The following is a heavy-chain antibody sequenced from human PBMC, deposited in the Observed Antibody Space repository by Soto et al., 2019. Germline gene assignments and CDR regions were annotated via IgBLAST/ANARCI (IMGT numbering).Heavy chain of an antibody. J-gene: IGHJ6*02. CDR2: IGTAGDT. CDR1: GFTFSSYD. D-gene: IGHD3-3*01. Sequence: GGSLRLSCAASGFTFSSYDMHWVRQATGKGLEWVSAIGTAGDTYYPGSVKGRFTISRENAKNSLYLQMNSLRAGDTAVYYCARAFTYYDFWRGYSVDYYYYYGMDVWGQETTVTVSS. V-gene: IGHV3-13*01. CDR3: ARAFTYYDFWRGYSVDYYYYYGMDV.